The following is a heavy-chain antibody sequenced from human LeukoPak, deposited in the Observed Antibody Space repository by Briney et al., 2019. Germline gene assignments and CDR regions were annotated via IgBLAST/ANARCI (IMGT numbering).Heavy chain of an antibody. J-gene: IGHJ4*02. D-gene: IGHD3-22*01. Sequence: SVKVSCRASGFTFTSSAMQWVRQARGQRLEWIGWIVVGSGNTNYAQKFQERVTITRDMSTSTAYMELSSLRSEDTAVYYCAAEDYYDSSGYYYWGQGTLVTVSS. CDR2: IVVGSGNT. V-gene: IGHV1-58*02. CDR1: GFTFTSSA. CDR3: AAEDYYDSSGYYY.